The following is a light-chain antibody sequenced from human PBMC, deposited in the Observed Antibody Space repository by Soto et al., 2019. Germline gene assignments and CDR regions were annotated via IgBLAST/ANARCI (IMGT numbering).Light chain of an antibody. CDR3: EQCSSYPGT. CDR1: QSVSSW. V-gene: IGKV1-5*01. Sequence: DIQMTQSPSSLSASVGDTVTINCRANQSVSSWLAWYQQKPGQTPKLLIYDASTLETGVPSRFAGSEAETEFSLTISGLQPADFATDYFEQCSSYPGTFGQGTRIEIK. J-gene: IGKJ1*01. CDR2: DAS.